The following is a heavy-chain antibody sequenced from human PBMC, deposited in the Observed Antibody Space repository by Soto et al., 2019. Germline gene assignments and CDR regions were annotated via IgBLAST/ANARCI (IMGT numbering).Heavy chain of an antibody. CDR3: ARGSVVRRVISYNWCDP. V-gene: IGHV4-59*01. CDR2: IYYSGST. CDR1: GGSITSYY. D-gene: IGHD3-10*01. Sequence: SETLSLSCTVSGGSITSYYWSWIRQPPGKGLEWIGYIYYSGSTNYNPSLKSRVTISVDTSKNQFSLKLSSVTAADTAVYYCARGSVVRRVISYNWCDPWGQGILVTVS. J-gene: IGHJ5*02.